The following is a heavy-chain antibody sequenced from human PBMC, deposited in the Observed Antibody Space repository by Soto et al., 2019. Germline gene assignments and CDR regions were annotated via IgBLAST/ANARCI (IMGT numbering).Heavy chain of an antibody. J-gene: IGHJ6*02. V-gene: IGHV5-51*01. CDR2: IYPGDSDT. CDR3: ATQTLATVTTPYFYDGMDV. D-gene: IGHD4-17*01. CDR1: GYSFTSYW. Sequence: PGESLKISCKGSGYSFTSYWIGWVRQMPGKGLEWMGIIYPGDSDTRYSPSFQGQVTISADKSIGTAYLQWSSLKASDTAMYYCATQTLATVTTPYFYDGMDVWGQGTTVTVSS.